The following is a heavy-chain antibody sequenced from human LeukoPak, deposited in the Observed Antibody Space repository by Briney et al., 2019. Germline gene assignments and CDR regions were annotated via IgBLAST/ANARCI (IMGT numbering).Heavy chain of an antibody. V-gene: IGHV4-39*07. CDR2: IYYSGST. J-gene: IGHJ6*03. CDR1: GGSISSSSYY. CDR3: ASGIRFGELVHYYYYMDV. D-gene: IGHD3-10*01. Sequence: SETLSLTCTVSGGSISSSSYYWGWIRQPPGKGLEWIGSIYYSGSTYYNPSLKSRVTISVDTSKNQFSLKLSSVTAADTAVYYCASGIRFGELVHYYYYMDVWGKGTTVTVSS.